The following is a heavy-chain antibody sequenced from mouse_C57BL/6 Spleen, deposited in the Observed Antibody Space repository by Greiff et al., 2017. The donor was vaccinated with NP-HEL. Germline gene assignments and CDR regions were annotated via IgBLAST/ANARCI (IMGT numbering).Heavy chain of an antibody. Sequence: VQVVESGAELMKPGASVKLSCKATGYTFTGYWIEWVKQRPGHGLEWIGEILPGSGSTNYNEKFKGKATFTADTSSNTAYMQLSSLTTEDSAIYYCARGMEDYYGSSYAMDYWGQGTSVTVSS. J-gene: IGHJ4*01. V-gene: IGHV1-9*01. D-gene: IGHD1-1*01. CDR1: GYTFTGYW. CDR2: ILPGSGST. CDR3: ARGMEDYYGSSYAMDY.